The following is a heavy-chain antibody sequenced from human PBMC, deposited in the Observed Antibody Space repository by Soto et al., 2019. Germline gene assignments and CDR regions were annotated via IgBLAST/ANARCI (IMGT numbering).Heavy chain of an antibody. J-gene: IGHJ6*02. CDR1: GFTFSSYA. D-gene: IGHD3-10*01. V-gene: IGHV3-30-3*01. Sequence: PGGSLRLSCAASGFTFSSYAMHWVRQAPGKGLEWVAVISYDGSNKYYADSVKGRFTISRDNSKNTLYLQMNSLRAEDTAVYYCARDYYSESRPRPSNYYYYYGMDVWGQGTTVTVS. CDR3: ARDYYSESRPRPSNYYYYYGMDV. CDR2: ISYDGSNK.